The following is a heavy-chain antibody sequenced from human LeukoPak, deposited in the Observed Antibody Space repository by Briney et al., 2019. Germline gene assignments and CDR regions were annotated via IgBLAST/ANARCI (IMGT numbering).Heavy chain of an antibody. Sequence: PSETLSLTCTVSGASISTIISYWGWIRQTPGKGLEWIGSIYYSGTTYYNPSLESRVTISIDTSKNQFSVKLTSVTAADTAVYYCARDNEVAARSFDYWGQGTLVTVSS. CDR2: IYYSGTT. CDR3: ARDNEVAARSFDY. D-gene: IGHD6-6*01. J-gene: IGHJ4*02. CDR1: GASISTIISY. V-gene: IGHV4-39*07.